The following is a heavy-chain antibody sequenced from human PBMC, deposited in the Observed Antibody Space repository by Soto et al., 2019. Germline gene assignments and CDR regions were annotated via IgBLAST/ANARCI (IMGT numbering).Heavy chain of an antibody. CDR1: GGSVSSGDYY. CDR3: ATVPVDTYMIYWSDP. Sequence: KTSETLSLTCSVFGGSVSSGDYYWTWIRQPPGKGLEWIGHVYSYGSANYNPSLNSRVSISLDTADNQFSLNLRSVTAADTAVYYRATVPVDTYMIYWSDPWGQGTLVTVSS. D-gene: IGHD3-16*01. CDR2: VYSYGSA. J-gene: IGHJ5*02. V-gene: IGHV4-61*08.